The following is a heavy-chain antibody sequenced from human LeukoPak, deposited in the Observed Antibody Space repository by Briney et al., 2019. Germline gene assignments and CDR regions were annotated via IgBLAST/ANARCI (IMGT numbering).Heavy chain of an antibody. D-gene: IGHD5-18*01. V-gene: IGHV4-59*01. CDR1: GESISGFY. Sequence: KSSETLSLTCTVSGESISGFYWTWIRQPPGKGLEWIGYIYYSGSTNYNPSLKNRVTISVDTSKNQFSLKLSSVTAADTAVYYCARSVDTAMVGDYWGQGTLVTVSS. CDR2: IYYSGST. J-gene: IGHJ4*02. CDR3: ARSVDTAMVGDY.